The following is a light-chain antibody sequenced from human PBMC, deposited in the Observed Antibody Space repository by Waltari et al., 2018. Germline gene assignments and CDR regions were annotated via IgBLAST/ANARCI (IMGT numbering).Light chain of an antibody. CDR2: AES. CDR1: QSISSY. CDR3: QQSYSTPYT. V-gene: IGKV1-39*01. Sequence: DIQMTQSPSSLSASVGDRVTITCRASQSISSYLNWYQQKPGKVPKLLIYAESSLQSGVPSRFSGSGSGTDFTLTISSLQPEDFATYYCQQSYSTPYTFGQGTKLEIK. J-gene: IGKJ2*01.